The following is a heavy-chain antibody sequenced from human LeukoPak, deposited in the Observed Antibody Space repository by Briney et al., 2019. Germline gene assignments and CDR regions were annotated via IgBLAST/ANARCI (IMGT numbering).Heavy chain of an antibody. CDR2: ISSSSSYI. Sequence: GGSLRLSCAASGFTFSSYSMNWVRQAPGKGLEWVSSISSSSSYIYYADSMKGRFTISRDNAKNSLYLQMHSLRAEDTAVYYCARASSDTTNPLDYWGQGTLVTVSS. CDR1: GFTFSSYS. CDR3: ARASSDTTNPLDY. D-gene: IGHD6-19*01. J-gene: IGHJ4*02. V-gene: IGHV3-21*01.